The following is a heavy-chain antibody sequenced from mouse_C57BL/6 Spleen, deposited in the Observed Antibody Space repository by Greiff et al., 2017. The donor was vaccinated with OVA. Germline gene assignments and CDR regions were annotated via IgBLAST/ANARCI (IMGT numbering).Heavy chain of an antibody. CDR2: IYPGDGDT. CDR1: GYAFSSSW. J-gene: IGHJ2*01. Sequence: QVQLKESGPELVKPGASVKISCKASGYAFSSSWMNWVKQRPGKGLEWIGRIYPGDGDTNYNGKFKGKATLTADKSSSTAYMQLSSLTSEDSAVYFCARSLFDYWGQGTTLTVSS. CDR3: ARSLFDY. V-gene: IGHV1-82*01.